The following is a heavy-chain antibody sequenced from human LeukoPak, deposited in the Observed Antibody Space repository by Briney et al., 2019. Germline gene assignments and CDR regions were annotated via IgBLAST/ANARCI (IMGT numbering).Heavy chain of an antibody. D-gene: IGHD3/OR15-3a*01. CDR2: MSSDGNTE. V-gene: IGHV3-30*03. J-gene: IGHJ4*02. CDR1: GFTFSSYG. Sequence: PGGSLRLSCVASGFTFSSYGMHWVRQAPGKGLEWVAVMSSDGNTEIYADSVRGRFTISRDNSKGTHYLQMNSLRSEDTAVYYCARVKGGIGTGYYYFDYWGQGTLVTVSS. CDR3: ARVKGGIGTGYYYFDY.